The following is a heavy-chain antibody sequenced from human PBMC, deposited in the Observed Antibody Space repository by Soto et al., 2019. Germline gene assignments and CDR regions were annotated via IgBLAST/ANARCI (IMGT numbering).Heavy chain of an antibody. CDR3: ASDQAGIAVALFDY. CDR1: GFTFSSYS. Sequence: EVQLVESGEGLVQPGGSLRLCCAASGFTFSSYSMNWVRQAPGKGLEWVSYISSSSSTIYYADSVEGRFTISRDNAKNSLYLQMNSLRDEDTAVYYCASDQAGIAVALFDYWGQGTLVTVSS. V-gene: IGHV3-48*02. CDR2: ISSSSSTI. J-gene: IGHJ4*02. D-gene: IGHD6-19*01.